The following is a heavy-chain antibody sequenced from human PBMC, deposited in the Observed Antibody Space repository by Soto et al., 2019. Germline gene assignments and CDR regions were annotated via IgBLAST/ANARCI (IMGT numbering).Heavy chain of an antibody. V-gene: IGHV1-3*01. CDR1: GYTFTSYA. Sequence: ASVKVSCKASGYTFTSYAMHWVRQAPGQRLEWMGWINAGNGNTKYSQKFQGRVTITRDTSASTAYMELSSLRSEDTAVYYCARDTALRRNWFDPWGQGTLVTVSS. J-gene: IGHJ5*02. CDR2: INAGNGNT. CDR3: ARDTALRRNWFDP. D-gene: IGHD3-16*01.